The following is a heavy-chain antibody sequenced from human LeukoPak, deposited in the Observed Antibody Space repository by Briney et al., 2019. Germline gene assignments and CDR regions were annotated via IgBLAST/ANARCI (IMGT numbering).Heavy chain of an antibody. D-gene: IGHD2-15*01. Sequence: QTGGSLRLSCAASGFTFSSYEMNWVRQAPGKGLEWVSYIYSSGGNIYYADSVKGRFTISRDNAKNSLYLQMNSLRVEDTAVYYCARESLAAPTPDYWGQGTLVTVSS. CDR3: ARESLAAPTPDY. J-gene: IGHJ4*02. CDR1: GFTFSSYE. V-gene: IGHV3-48*03. CDR2: IYSSGGNI.